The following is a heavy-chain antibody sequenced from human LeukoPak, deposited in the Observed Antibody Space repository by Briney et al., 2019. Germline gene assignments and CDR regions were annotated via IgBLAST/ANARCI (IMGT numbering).Heavy chain of an antibody. J-gene: IGHJ3*02. CDR1: GFRFSGYY. D-gene: IGHD3-3*01. CDR2: ISNDSVDK. Sequence: GGSLRLSCVGSGFRFSGYYMSWIRQAPGKGLEWVSYISNDSVDKYYVDSVRGRFTISRDNAKKSMYLQMSGLRVEDTAVYYCARRDWVSGAVRAFDIWGQGTMVTVSS. V-gene: IGHV3-11*04. CDR3: ARRDWVSGAVRAFDI.